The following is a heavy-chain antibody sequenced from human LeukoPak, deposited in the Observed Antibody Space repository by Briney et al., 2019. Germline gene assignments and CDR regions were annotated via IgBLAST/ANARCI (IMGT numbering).Heavy chain of an antibody. Sequence: ASVKVSYKLSGYILTELSMHWVREAPGKGLEWMGGFDAEDGETIYAQKFQGRVTMTEDTSTDTAYMELSSLRSEDTAVYYCAYPGAVPHAFDIWGQGTMVTVSS. D-gene: IGHD2-2*01. J-gene: IGHJ3*02. CDR3: AYPGAVPHAFDI. V-gene: IGHV1-24*01. CDR2: FDAEDGET. CDR1: GYILTELS.